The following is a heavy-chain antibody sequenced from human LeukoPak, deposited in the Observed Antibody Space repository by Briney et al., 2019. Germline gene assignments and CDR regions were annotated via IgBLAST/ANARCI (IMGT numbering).Heavy chain of an antibody. V-gene: IGHV3-53*01. CDR3: AAIVVVPAARRPFDY. CDR1: GFTFSISW. D-gene: IGHD2-2*01. J-gene: IGHJ4*02. CDR2: IYSGGST. Sequence: GGSLRLSCAASGFTFSISWMHWVRQAPGKGLEWVSVIYSGGSTYYADSVKGRFTISRDNSKNTLYLQMNSLRAEDTAVYYCAAIVVVPAARRPFDYWGQGTLVTVSS.